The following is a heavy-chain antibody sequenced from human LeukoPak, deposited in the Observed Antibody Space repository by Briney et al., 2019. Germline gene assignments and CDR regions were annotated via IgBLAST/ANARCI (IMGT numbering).Heavy chain of an antibody. CDR3: APAARHRVEDY. Sequence: SVKVSCKASGGTFSSYAISWVRQAPGQGLEWMGRIIPILGIANYAQKFQGRVTITADKSTSTAYMELSSLRSEGTAVYYCAPAARHRVEDYWGQGTLVTVSS. CDR1: GGTFSSYA. V-gene: IGHV1-69*04. D-gene: IGHD6-6*01. J-gene: IGHJ4*02. CDR2: IIPILGIA.